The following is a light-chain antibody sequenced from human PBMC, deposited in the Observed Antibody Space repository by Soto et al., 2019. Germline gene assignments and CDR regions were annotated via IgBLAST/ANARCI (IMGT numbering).Light chain of an antibody. J-gene: IGKJ1*01. Sequence: EIVMTQSPDTLSVSPGERATLSCRASQSVSSSLAWYQQKPGQAPRLLIYGTSTRATAIPARFSGSGSGTEFTLTISSLQSEDFAVYYCQQYNNGRTFGQGTKVEIK. V-gene: IGKV3-15*01. CDR2: GTS. CDR3: QQYNNGRT. CDR1: QSVSSS.